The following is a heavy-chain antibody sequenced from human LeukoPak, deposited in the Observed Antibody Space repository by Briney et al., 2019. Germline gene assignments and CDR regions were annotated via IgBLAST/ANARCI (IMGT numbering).Heavy chain of an antibody. J-gene: IGHJ5*02. CDR3: ARGLYGDYQNWFDP. V-gene: IGHV4-34*01. D-gene: IGHD4-17*01. CDR2: INHSGST. CDR1: GGSFSGYY. Sequence: SETLSLTCAVYGGSFSGYYWSWIRQPPGKGLEWIGEINHSGSTNYNPSLKSRVTISVDTSKNQFSLRLSSVTAADTAVYYCARGLYGDYQNWFDPWGQGTLVTVSS.